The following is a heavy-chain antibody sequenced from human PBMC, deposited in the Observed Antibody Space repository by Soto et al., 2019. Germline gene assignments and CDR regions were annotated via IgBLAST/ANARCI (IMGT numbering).Heavy chain of an antibody. CDR3: VAWVSAHFDF. V-gene: IGHV3-23*01. D-gene: IGHD2-8*01. Sequence: EVQLLESGGGLVPPGGSLKLSCAASGFTFRNHGMSWVRQAPGKGPEWISTINSNTVTTHYADSVKGRFTISRDNSRNTLDLNMGSLRAEDTATYYCVAWVSAHFDFWGQGTLVTVSS. J-gene: IGHJ4*02. CDR1: GFTFRNHG. CDR2: INSNTVTT.